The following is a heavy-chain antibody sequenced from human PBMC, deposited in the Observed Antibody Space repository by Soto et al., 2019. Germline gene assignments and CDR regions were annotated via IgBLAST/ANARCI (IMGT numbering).Heavy chain of an antibody. CDR1: GGSISNYY. CDR3: ARHPVFY. V-gene: IGHV4-59*08. CDR2: ISSSGST. J-gene: IGHJ4*02. Sequence: SETLSLTCTVSGGSISNYYWSWIRQPPGKGLEWIGYISSSGSTNYNPSLKSRVTISVDTSKNQFSLKLSSVTAADTAVYYCARHPVFYWGQGTLVTVS.